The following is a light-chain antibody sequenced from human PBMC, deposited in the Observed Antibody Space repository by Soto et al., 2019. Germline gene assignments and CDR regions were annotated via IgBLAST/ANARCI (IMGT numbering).Light chain of an antibody. CDR1: QSFTSTS. J-gene: IGKJ2*01. CDR3: QQYGNFPYT. CDR2: GAS. Sequence: EIVLTQSPGTLSLSPGERATLSCRASQSFTSTSLAWYQQKPGQAPRLLISGASRRAAGIPDRFSGSGSGTDFTLTISRLESEDFAVYYCQQYGNFPYTFGQGTKLEIK. V-gene: IGKV3-20*01.